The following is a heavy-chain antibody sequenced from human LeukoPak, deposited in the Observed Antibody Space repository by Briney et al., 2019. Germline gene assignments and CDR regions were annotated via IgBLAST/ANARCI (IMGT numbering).Heavy chain of an antibody. CDR1: GFSFSTFA. V-gene: IGHV3-23*01. Sequence: PGGSLRLSCAASGFSFSTFAMNWVRQAPGKVLEWVAIISGAGGTIHYADSVKGRFTISRDNFKSTLFLQMKSLRVEDTAVYYCAKALTFGGLRGQGTLVTVSS. CDR3: AKALTFGGL. CDR2: ISGAGGTI. J-gene: IGHJ4*02. D-gene: IGHD3-16*01.